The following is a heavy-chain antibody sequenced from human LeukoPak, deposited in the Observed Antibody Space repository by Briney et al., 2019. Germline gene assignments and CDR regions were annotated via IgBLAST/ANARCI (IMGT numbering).Heavy chain of an antibody. CDR3: ARVVGNYYYMDV. V-gene: IGHV4-39*07. CDR1: GGSISSSSYY. J-gene: IGHJ6*03. CDR2: IYYSGST. D-gene: IGHD1-26*01. Sequence: TSETLSPTCTVSGGSISSSSYYWGWIRQPPGKGLEWIGSIYYSGSTYYNPSLKSRVTISVDTSKNQFSLKLSSVTAADTAVYYCARVVGNYYYMDVWGKGTTVTVSS.